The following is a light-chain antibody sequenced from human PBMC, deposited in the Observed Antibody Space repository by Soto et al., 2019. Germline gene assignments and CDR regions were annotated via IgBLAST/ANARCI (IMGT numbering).Light chain of an antibody. CDR1: QSVSSY. J-gene: IGKJ1*01. Sequence: EGVLTRSPGTLSLCTGEKVTLSCRASQSVSSYLAWYQQKPGQAPRLLIYGASSRATGIPDRFSGSGSGTDFTLTISRLEPEDFAVYYCQQYGSSPWTFGQGTKVDI. CDR3: QQYGSSPWT. V-gene: IGKV3-20*01. CDR2: GAS.